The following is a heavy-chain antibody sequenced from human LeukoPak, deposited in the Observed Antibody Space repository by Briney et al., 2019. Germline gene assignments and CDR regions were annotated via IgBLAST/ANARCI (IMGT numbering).Heavy chain of an antibody. Sequence: GGSLRLSCAASGFTFSSYWMSWVRQAPGKGLEWVANIKKDGSEKYYVDSVKGRFTISRDNAKNSLYLQMNGLRADDTAVYYCARLWIAARQNWFDPWGQGTLVTVSS. CDR1: GFTFSSYW. D-gene: IGHD6-6*01. CDR3: ARLWIAARQNWFDP. V-gene: IGHV3-7*01. CDR2: IKKDGSEK. J-gene: IGHJ5*02.